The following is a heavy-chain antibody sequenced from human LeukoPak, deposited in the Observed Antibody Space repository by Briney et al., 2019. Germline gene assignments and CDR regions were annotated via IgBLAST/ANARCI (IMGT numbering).Heavy chain of an antibody. V-gene: IGHV3-21*01. CDR3: ARALGYCSGGSCHGYAFDI. CDR1: GFTFSSYS. CDR2: ISSSSSYI. D-gene: IGHD2-15*01. J-gene: IGHJ3*02. Sequence: GGSLRLSCAASGFTFSSYSMTWVRQAPGKGLEWVSSISSSSSYIYYADSVKGRFTISRDNAKNSLYLQMNSLRAEDTAVYYCARALGYCSGGSCHGYAFDIWGQGTMVTVSS.